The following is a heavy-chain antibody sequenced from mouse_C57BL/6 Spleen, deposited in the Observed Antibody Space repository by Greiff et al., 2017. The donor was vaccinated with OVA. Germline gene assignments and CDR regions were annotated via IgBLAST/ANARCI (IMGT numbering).Heavy chain of an antibody. CDR3: ATHSGSGYEWYFDV. V-gene: IGHV1-12*01. CDR2: IYPGNGDT. Sequence: LQQSGAELVRPGASVKMSCKASGYTFTSYNMHWVKQTPRQGLEWIGAIYPGNGDTSYNQKFKGKATLTVDKSSSTAYMQLSSLTSEDSAVYFCATHSGSGYEWYFDVWGTGTTVTVSS. CDR1: GYTFTSYN. J-gene: IGHJ1*03. D-gene: IGHD1-1*01.